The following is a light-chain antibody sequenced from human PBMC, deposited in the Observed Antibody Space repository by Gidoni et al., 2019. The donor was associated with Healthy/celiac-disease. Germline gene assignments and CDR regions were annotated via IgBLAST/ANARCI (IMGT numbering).Light chain of an antibody. Sequence: SYVLPPPPSVSVAPGKTARITCGGNNSGSKSVHWYQQKPGQAPVLVVYDDSDRPSGIPERFSGSNSGNTATLTISRVEAGDEADYYCQVWDSSSDHWVFGGGTKLTVL. CDR3: QVWDSSSDHWV. J-gene: IGLJ3*02. CDR1: NSGSKS. V-gene: IGLV3-21*03. CDR2: DDS.